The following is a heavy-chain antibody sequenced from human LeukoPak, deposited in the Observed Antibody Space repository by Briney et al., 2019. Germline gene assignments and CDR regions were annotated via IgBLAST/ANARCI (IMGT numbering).Heavy chain of an antibody. V-gene: IGHV3-23*01. D-gene: IGHD2-2*01. CDR3: AKETVVVPAARGFTFDI. CDR1: GFIFRSYA. J-gene: IGHJ3*02. Sequence: PGGSLRLSCVGSGFIFRSYAVTWVRQAPGKGLEWVSSITANGDATYYADSVKGRFTISRDNSKNTLYLQMNSLRAEDTAVYYCAKETVVVPAARGFTFDIWGQGTMVTVSS. CDR2: ITANGDAT.